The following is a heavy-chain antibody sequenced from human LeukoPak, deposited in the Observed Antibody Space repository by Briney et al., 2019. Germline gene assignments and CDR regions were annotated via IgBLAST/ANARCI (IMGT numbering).Heavy chain of an antibody. CDR3: ARDCPIAVAGGYYYYGMDV. J-gene: IGHJ6*02. CDR2: ISSSSSTI. D-gene: IGHD6-19*01. Sequence: GGSLRLSCAASGFTFSSYSMNWVRQAPGKGLEWVSYISSSSSTIYYADSVKGRLTISRDNAKNSLYLQMNSLRAEDTAVYYCARDCPIAVAGGYYYYGMDVWGQGTTVTVSS. CDR1: GFTFSSYS. V-gene: IGHV3-48*04.